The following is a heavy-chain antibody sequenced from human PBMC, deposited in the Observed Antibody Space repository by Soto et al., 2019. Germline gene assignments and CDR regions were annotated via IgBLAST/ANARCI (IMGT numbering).Heavy chain of an antibody. J-gene: IGHJ5*02. D-gene: IGHD3-22*01. CDR1: GCSISSGGYY. CDR3: ARERVTYYYDSSGPNWFDP. CDR2: IYYSGST. Sequence: SETLSLTCTVSGCSISSGGYYWSWIRQHPGKGLEWIGYIYYSGSTYYNPSLKSRVTISVDTSKNQFSLKLSSVTAADTAMYYCARERVTYYYDSSGPNWFDPWGQGTLVTVSS. V-gene: IGHV4-31*03.